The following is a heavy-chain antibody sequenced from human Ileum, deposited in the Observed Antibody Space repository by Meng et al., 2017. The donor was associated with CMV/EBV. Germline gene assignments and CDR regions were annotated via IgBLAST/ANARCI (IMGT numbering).Heavy chain of an antibody. CDR3: ARDSTYPSGLDY. V-gene: IGHV4-39*07. CDR2: ISYSGTA. J-gene: IGHJ4*02. CDR1: GGPISSSLYY. Sequence: RPESGPGLVKPSETLSLTCTVSGGPISSSLYYWGWIRQPPGKGLEWIGTISYSGTAFYNLSLKSRVAISIDTSKFQFSLKLSSVTATDTAVYYCARDSTYPSGLDYWGQGTLVTVSS. D-gene: IGHD3-10*01.